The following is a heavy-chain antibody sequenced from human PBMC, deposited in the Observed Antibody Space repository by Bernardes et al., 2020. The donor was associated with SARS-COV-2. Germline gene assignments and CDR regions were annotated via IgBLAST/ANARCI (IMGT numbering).Heavy chain of an antibody. Sequence: SETLSPTCPVFGDSISTIRYYWGWIRQPRGRGLDWTVIIFLSGSTNYNPSLKGPVPIAPATSKQQFSRKLSSVTAADAAVYFCARQIDSWNIVVVVSVTRGGPVYFESWGQGALVTVSS. CDR2: IFLSGST. D-gene: IGHD2-21*01. CDR1: GDSISTIRYY. CDR3: ARQIDSWNIVVVVSVTRGGPVYFES. J-gene: IGHJ4*02. V-gene: IGHV4-39*01.